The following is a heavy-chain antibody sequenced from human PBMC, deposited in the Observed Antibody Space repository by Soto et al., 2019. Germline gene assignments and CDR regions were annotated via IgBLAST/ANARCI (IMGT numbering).Heavy chain of an antibody. V-gene: IGHV3-30*18. CDR2: ILYDGSKK. J-gene: IGHJ6*02. D-gene: IGHD3-22*01. CDR1: GFTFGSYG. Sequence: QVHLVESGGGVVQPWRTLRLSCAASGFTFGSYGMHWVRQAPGKGLEWVAGILYDGSKKYYGESVKGRFTISSDNSKNTLYLQMNSLRVEDTAVYYCAKAIENYSTGYYKPFYYFGVDVWGQGTTVTVSS. CDR3: AKAIENYSTGYYKPFYYFGVDV.